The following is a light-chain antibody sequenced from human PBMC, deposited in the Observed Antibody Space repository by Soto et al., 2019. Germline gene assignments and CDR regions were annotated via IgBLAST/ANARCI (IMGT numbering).Light chain of an antibody. CDR2: GNN. J-gene: IGLJ2*01. V-gene: IGLV1-40*01. Sequence: QSVLTQPPSVSGAPGQRVTISCTGSSSNIGAGYDVHWYQQLPGTAPKLLIYGNNNRPSGVPDRSSGSKSGTSASLAITGLQAEDEADYYCQSYDSSLSGVLFGGGTKLTVL. CDR3: QSYDSSLSGVL. CDR1: SSNIGAGYD.